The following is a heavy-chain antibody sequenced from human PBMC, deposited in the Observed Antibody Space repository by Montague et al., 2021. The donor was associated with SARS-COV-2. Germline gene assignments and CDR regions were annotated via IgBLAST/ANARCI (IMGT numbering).Heavy chain of an antibody. J-gene: IGHJ5*02. CDR1: GGSVYSNADHLNSDY. V-gene: IGHV4-39*01. Sequence: SETLSLTCDVSGGSVYSNADHLNSDYWAWVRQSPGRGLEWIGSVHWRGQTRQSPSFRGRLTMSVDTSKNSVSLRLTSVTAADTAMYYCTGQRWRGRFDPWGLGTLVIVSS. D-gene: IGHD2-15*01. CDR3: TGQRWRGRFDP. CDR2: VHWRGQT.